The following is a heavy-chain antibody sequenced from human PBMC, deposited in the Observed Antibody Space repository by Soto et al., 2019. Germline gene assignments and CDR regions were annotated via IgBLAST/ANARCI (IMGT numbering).Heavy chain of an antibody. CDR1: GGSISSYY. J-gene: IGHJ4*02. D-gene: IGHD3-22*01. Sequence: ETLSLTCTVSGGSISSYYWSWIRQPPGKGLEWIGYIYYSGSTNYNPSLKSRVTISVDTSKNQFSLKLSSVTAADTAVYYCARSTPYYYDSSGYSTFDYWGQGTLVTVSS. CDR3: ARSTPYYYDSSGYSTFDY. CDR2: IYYSGST. V-gene: IGHV4-59*01.